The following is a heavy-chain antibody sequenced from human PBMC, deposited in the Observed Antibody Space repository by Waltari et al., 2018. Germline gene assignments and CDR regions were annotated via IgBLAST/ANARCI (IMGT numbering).Heavy chain of an antibody. CDR3: ATPWGAGGAFDI. J-gene: IGHJ3*02. D-gene: IGHD2-8*02. CDR1: GYTLTELS. V-gene: IGHV1-24*01. CDR2: FDPEEGET. Sequence: QVQLVQSGAEVKKPGASVKVSCKVSGYTLTELSMHWVRQAPGKGLEWMGGFDPEEGETIYEQKFQGRVTMTEDTSTDTAYMELSSLRSEDTAVYYCATPWGAGGAFDIWGQGTMVTVSS.